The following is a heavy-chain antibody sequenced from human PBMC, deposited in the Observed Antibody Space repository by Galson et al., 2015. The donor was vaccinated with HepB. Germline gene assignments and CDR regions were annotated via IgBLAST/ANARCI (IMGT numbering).Heavy chain of an antibody. CDR1: GFTFSSYA. J-gene: IGHJ4*02. V-gene: IGHV3-23*01. Sequence: AASGFTFSSYAMSWVRQAPGKGLEWVSAINGNGGSTYFADSVKGRFTISRDNSKNTLYLQMNSLRAEDTAVYYCAKVVGYSGSYWFDYWGQGTLVTVSS. D-gene: IGHD1-26*01. CDR3: AKVVGYSGSYWFDY. CDR2: INGNGGST.